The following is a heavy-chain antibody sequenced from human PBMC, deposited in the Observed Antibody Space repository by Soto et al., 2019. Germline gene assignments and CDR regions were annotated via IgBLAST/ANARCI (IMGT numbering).Heavy chain of an antibody. D-gene: IGHD1-1*01. CDR2: ISGSGGST. CDR3: ERAPSQLDAFDI. Sequence: GGSLRLSCAASGFTFSSYAMSWVRQAPGKGLEWVSAISGSGGSTYYADSVKGRFTISRDNSKNTLYLQMNSLRAEDTAVYYCERAPSQLDAFDIWGQGTMVTVSS. CDR1: GFTFSSYA. J-gene: IGHJ3*02. V-gene: IGHV3-23*01.